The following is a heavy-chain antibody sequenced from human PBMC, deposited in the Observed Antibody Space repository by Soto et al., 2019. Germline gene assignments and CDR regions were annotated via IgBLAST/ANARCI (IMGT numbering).Heavy chain of an antibody. CDR1: GFTFSSYD. CDR3: ARGIIAAAGTD. J-gene: IGHJ4*02. D-gene: IGHD6-13*01. CDR2: IWYDGSNK. V-gene: IGHV3-33*01. Sequence: QVQLVESGGGVVQPGRSLRLSCAASGFTFSSYDMHWVRQAPGKGLEWVAVIWYDGSNKYYADSVKGRFTISRDNSKNTLYLQMNSLRAEDTAVYYCARGIIAAAGTDWGQGTLVTVSS.